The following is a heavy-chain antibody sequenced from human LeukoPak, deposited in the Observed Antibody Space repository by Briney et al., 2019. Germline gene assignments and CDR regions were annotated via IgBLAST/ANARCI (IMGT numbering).Heavy chain of an antibody. Sequence: GGSLRLSCAASGFTFSNAWMSWVRQAPGKGLERVGRIKSKTDGGTTDYAAPVKGRFTISRDDSKNTLYLQMNSLKTEDTVVYYCTTAHYYDSTFDYWGQGTLVTVSS. V-gene: IGHV3-15*01. J-gene: IGHJ4*02. CDR1: GFTFSNAW. CDR2: IKSKTDGGTT. CDR3: TTAHYYDSTFDY. D-gene: IGHD3-22*01.